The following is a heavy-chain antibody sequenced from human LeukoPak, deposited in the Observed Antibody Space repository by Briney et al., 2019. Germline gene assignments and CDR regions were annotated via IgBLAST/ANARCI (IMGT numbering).Heavy chain of an antibody. CDR1: GGSINSYS. Sequence: PSETLSLTCTVSGGSINSYSWSWIRQPPGKGLEWIGYIFYSGSTNYNPSLKSRVTISVDTSKNQFSLRLSSVTAADTAVYYCARAGFDIWGQGTMVTVSS. J-gene: IGHJ3*02. CDR3: ARAGFDI. V-gene: IGHV4-59*01. CDR2: IFYSGST.